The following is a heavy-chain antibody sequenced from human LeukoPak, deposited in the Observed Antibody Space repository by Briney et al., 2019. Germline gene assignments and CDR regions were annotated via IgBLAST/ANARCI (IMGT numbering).Heavy chain of an antibody. V-gene: IGHV1-18*01. J-gene: IGHJ4*02. CDR3: RRFYSNFGDY. CDR2: VSAYNGKT. Sequence: ASVKVSCTASNYSFINYGIGWVRQAPGQGLEWMGWVSAYNGKTIYAEQFRGRVTMTEDTSTETGYMELTGLTSDDTAVYYCRRFYSNFGDYWGQGTRVAVSS. CDR1: NYSFINYG. D-gene: IGHD4-11*01.